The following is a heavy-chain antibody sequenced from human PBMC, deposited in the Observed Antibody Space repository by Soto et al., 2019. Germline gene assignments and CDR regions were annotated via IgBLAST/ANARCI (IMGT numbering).Heavy chain of an antibody. CDR3: ARGLQLNYYYYYGMDV. CDR2: IYYSGST. V-gene: IGHV4-59*01. J-gene: IGHJ6*02. Sequence: PSETLSLTCTVSGGSISSYYWSWIRQPPGKGREWIGYIYYSGSTNYNPSLKSRVTISVDTSKNQFSLKLSSVTAADTAVYYCARGLQLNYYYYYGMDVWGQGTTVTVSS. D-gene: IGHD1-1*01. CDR1: GGSISSYY.